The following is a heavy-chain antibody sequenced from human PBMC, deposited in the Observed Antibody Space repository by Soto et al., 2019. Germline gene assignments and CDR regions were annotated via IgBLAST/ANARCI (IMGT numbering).Heavy chain of an antibody. Sequence: SVKVSCKASGGTFSSYAISWVRQAPGQGLEWMGGIIPIFGTANYAQKFQGRVTITADESTSTAYMELSSLRSEDTAVYYCASPSRIYDILTGYYSDSNDAFDIWGQGTMVTVSS. J-gene: IGHJ3*02. CDR3: ASPSRIYDILTGYYSDSNDAFDI. CDR2: IIPIFGTA. D-gene: IGHD3-9*01. CDR1: GGTFSSYA. V-gene: IGHV1-69*13.